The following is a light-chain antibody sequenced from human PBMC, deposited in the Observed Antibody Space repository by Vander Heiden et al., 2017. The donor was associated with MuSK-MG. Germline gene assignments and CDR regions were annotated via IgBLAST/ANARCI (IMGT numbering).Light chain of an antibody. V-gene: IGLV2-14*01. CDR1: SSDVGGYNY. CDR2: DVS. Sequence: QCALTQPASVSGSPGQSITISCTGTSSDVGGYNYVSWYQQHPGKAPKLMMYDVSNRPSGVSNRFSGSKSGNTASLTISGLQAEDEADYYCSSYTSSSTEVFGTGTKVTVL. J-gene: IGLJ1*01. CDR3: SSYTSSSTEV.